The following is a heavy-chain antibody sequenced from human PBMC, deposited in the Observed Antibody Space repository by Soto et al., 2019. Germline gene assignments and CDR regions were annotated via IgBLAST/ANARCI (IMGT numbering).Heavy chain of an antibody. CDR3: AVEAATGDY. J-gene: IGHJ4*02. V-gene: IGHV1-3*01. D-gene: IGHD6-13*01. CDR2: INAGNGNT. CDR1: GYTFTSYA. Sequence: AAVKFSCKASGYTFTSYAMHWVRQAPGQRLEWTGWINAGNGNTKYSQKFQGRVTITRDTSSSTAYMQLSSLRSEDMAVYYWAVEAATGDYWGQGTLFTV.